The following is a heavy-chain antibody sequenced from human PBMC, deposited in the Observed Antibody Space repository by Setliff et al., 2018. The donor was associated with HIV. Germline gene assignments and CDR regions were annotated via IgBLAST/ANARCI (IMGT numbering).Heavy chain of an antibody. CDR1: GFTFSSYW. CDR2: IKQDGSEK. Sequence: GGSLRLSCAASGFTFSSYWMSWVRQAPGKGLEWVANIKQDGSEKYYVDSVKGRFTISRDNAKDSLYLQMNSLRAEDMAVYYCARDMWYHSSVDNYWDQGTQVTVSS. D-gene: IGHD3-22*01. J-gene: IGHJ4*02. V-gene: IGHV3-7*01. CDR3: ARDMWYHSSVDNY.